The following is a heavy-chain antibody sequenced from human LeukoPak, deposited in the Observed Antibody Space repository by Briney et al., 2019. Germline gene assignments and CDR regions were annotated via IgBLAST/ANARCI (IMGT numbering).Heavy chain of an antibody. Sequence: PGRSLRLSCAASGFTFSSYGMHWVRQAPGKGLEWVAFIRYDGSNKYYGDSVKGRFTISRDNSRNTLYLQMNSLRAEDTAVYYCARAIYDSSGYYPNWFDPWGQGTLVAVSS. D-gene: IGHD3-22*01. CDR1: GFTFSSYG. CDR2: IRYDGSNK. CDR3: ARAIYDSSGYYPNWFDP. J-gene: IGHJ5*01. V-gene: IGHV3-30*02.